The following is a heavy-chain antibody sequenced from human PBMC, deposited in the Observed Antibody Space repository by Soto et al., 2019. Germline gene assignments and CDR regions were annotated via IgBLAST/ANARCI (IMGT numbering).Heavy chain of an antibody. V-gene: IGHV3-23*01. J-gene: IGHJ4*02. CDR3: AKDRSPETAAGPFDY. D-gene: IGHD6-13*01. CDR2: ISGSGGST. CDR1: GFTFSSYA. Sequence: PGGSLRLSCAASGFTFSSYAMSWVRQAPGKGLEWVSAISGSGGSTYYADSVKGRFTISRDNSKNTLYLQMNSLRAEDTAVYYCAKDRSPETAAGPFDYWGQGTLVTVSS.